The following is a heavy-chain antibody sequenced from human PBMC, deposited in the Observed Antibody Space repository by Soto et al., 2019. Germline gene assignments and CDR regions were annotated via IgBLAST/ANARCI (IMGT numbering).Heavy chain of an antibody. J-gene: IGHJ6*02. CDR3: ARARFYDILTGPKDYYYGMDV. CDR2: INPYNGDT. Sequence: GAAVKVSCKGSCYTFTTYGITWVRQGPGQGLEWMGWINPYNGDTNYAQKFWGRVTMTTDTSTSTAYMEVRSLTSDDTAVYYCARARFYDILTGPKDYYYGMDVWGQGTTVTVS. D-gene: IGHD3-9*01. CDR1: CYTFTTYG. V-gene: IGHV1-18*01.